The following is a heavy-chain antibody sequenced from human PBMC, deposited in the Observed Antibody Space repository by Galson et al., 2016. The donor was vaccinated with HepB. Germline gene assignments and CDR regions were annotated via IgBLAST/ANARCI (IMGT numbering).Heavy chain of an antibody. CDR1: GASITSSDW. CDR3: ARQYWGGPSDY. CDR2: IFHSCRV. D-gene: IGHD2/OR15-2a*01. V-gene: IGHV4-4*02. J-gene: IGHJ4*02. Sequence: SETLSLTCAVSGASITSSDWWSWVRQPPGQGLEWIGQIFHSCRVNYTPSLASRVTISIDTSKNHFSLRLTSVTDADTALYYCARQYWGGPSDYWGQGTLVIVSS.